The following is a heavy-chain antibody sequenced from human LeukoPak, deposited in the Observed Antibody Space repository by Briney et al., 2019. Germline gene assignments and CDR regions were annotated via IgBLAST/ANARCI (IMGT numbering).Heavy chain of an antibody. CDR1: GGTFSSYA. CDR3: ARGYCSSTSCYNGGWFDP. V-gene: IGHV1-69*05. CDR2: IIPIFGTA. D-gene: IGHD2-2*02. J-gene: IGHJ5*02. Sequence: SVKVSCKASGGTFSSYAISWVRQAPGQGLEWMGGIIPIFGTANYAQKFQGRVTITTDESTSTAYMELSSLRSEDTAVYYCARGYCSSTSCYNGGWFDPWGQGTLVTVSS.